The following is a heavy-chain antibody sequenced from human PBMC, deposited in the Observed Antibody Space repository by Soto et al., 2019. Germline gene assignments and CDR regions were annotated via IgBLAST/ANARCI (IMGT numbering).Heavy chain of an antibody. Sequence: GASVKVSWKASGYTFTDYYIHWGRQAPGQGLEWMGVINPSGGSTTYAQRFQGRVTMTRDTSTSTVYMELSSLRSEDTAVYYCARGVMIAFGGVIVDNWFDPWGQGTLVTVSS. J-gene: IGHJ5*02. V-gene: IGHV1-46*01. D-gene: IGHD3-16*02. CDR2: INPSGGST. CDR1: GYTFTDYY. CDR3: ARGVMIAFGGVIVDNWFDP.